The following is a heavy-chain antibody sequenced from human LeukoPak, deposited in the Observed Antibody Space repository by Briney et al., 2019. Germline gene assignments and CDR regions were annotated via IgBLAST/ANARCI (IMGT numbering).Heavy chain of an antibody. CDR1: GYTFTSYY. Sequence: ASVTVSCRASGYTFTSYYFHLVRQAPGQGLEWVGMVNPSGGSTTYAQEFQGRVTMTRDMSTSTVYMELSSLRSEDTAVYYCARDGAPTGRSNDYWGQGTLVTVSS. D-gene: IGHD6-13*01. CDR2: VNPSGGST. V-gene: IGHV1-46*01. J-gene: IGHJ4*02. CDR3: ARDGAPTGRSNDY.